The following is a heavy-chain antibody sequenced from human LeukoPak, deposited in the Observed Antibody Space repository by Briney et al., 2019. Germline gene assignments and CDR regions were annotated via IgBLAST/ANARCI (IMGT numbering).Heavy chain of an antibody. J-gene: IGHJ5*02. D-gene: IGHD1-26*01. CDR1: GGSISSGDYY. V-gene: IGHV4-61*08. Sequence: PSETLSLTCTVSGGSISSGDYYWSWIRQPPGKGLEWSGYIYASGSTNYNPSLKSRVTMSVDTSKSQFSLKLISVTAADTAVYYCARDPRGIVGANHNWFDPWGQGTLVTVSS. CDR2: IYASGST. CDR3: ARDPRGIVGANHNWFDP.